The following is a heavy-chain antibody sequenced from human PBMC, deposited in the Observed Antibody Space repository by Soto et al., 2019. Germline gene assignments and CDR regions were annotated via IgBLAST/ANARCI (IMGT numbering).Heavy chain of an antibody. CDR2: IIPIFGTA. Sequence: SVKVSCKASGGTFSSYAISWVRQAPGQGLEWMGGIIPIFGTANYAQKFQGRVTITADESTSTAYMELSSLRSEDTAVYYCARGITMVRGVIGEYYYYGMDVWGQGTTVTVSS. V-gene: IGHV1-69*13. CDR3: ARGITMVRGVIGEYYYYGMDV. CDR1: GGTFSSYA. J-gene: IGHJ6*02. D-gene: IGHD3-10*01.